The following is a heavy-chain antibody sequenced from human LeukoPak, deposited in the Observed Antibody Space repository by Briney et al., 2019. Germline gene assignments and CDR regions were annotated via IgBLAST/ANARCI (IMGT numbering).Heavy chain of an antibody. Sequence: NASETLSLTCSVSGGSISGYYWSWIRQPAGKGLEWIGRIDNSGSTKYNPSLTSRVTMSADTSKNQFSLKLDSVAAADTAVYYYARADPANGRNAFDIWGQGTVVTVSS. CDR1: GGSISGYY. J-gene: IGHJ3*02. D-gene: IGHD4/OR15-4a*01. CDR3: ARADPANGRNAFDI. CDR2: IDNSGST. V-gene: IGHV4-4*07.